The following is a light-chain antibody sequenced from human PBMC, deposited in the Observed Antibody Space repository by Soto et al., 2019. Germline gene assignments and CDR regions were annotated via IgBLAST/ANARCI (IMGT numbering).Light chain of an antibody. CDR3: QHCDYLPI. V-gene: IGKV1-33*01. CDR1: QDITSY. Sequence: DIQMTQSPSSLSASVGDRVTITCQASQDITSYLYWYQHKPGKAPKLLIYDASILEAGVPPRFSGSGSGTEFTLTISSVQTEDVATYYCQHCDYLPIFGPGTTVDFK. CDR2: DAS. J-gene: IGKJ3*01.